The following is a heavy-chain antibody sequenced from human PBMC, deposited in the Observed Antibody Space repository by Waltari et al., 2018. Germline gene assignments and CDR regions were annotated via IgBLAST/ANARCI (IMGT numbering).Heavy chain of an antibody. V-gene: IGHV1-69*13. CDR1: GGTFRSSP. D-gene: IGHD2-8*02. J-gene: IGHJ6*03. CDR2: IIPMFGTT. Sequence: QVQLVQSGAEVKKPGSSVKVSRKAVGGTFRSSPITWGRQAPGQGLEWMGRIIPMFGTTNYAQKFQGRVTITADKSTSTAYMELSGLRSEDTAVYYCARDPPGRGYYHTYYMDVWGKGTTVTISS. CDR3: ARDPPGRGYYHTYYMDV.